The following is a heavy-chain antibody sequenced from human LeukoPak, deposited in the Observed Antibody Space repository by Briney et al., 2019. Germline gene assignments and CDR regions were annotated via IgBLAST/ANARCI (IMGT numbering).Heavy chain of an antibody. Sequence: GGSLRLSCAASGFTFTRYALSWVRQAPGKGLEWVSAISISGDGTYYADSVKGRFTISRDNSRNMLFLQMNSLTTEDTAVYYCAKDLLFPKFGSESWGEGTLVTVSS. V-gene: IGHV3-23*01. CDR1: GFTFTRYA. D-gene: IGHD2-21*02. CDR2: ISISGDGT. J-gene: IGHJ5*02. CDR3: AKDLLFPKFGSES.